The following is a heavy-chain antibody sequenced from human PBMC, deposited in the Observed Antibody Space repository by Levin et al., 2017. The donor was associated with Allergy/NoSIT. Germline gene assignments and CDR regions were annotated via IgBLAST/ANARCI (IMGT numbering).Heavy chain of an antibody. CDR1: GFTFDDYA. CDR2: ISWNSGSI. Sequence: SLKISCAASGFTFDDYAMHWVRQAPGKGLEWVSGISWNSGSIGYADSVKGRFTISRDNAKNSLYLQMNSLRAEDTALYYCAKDVLLLGSGGGSCSLDYWGQGTLVTVSS. V-gene: IGHV3-9*01. J-gene: IGHJ4*02. CDR3: AKDVLLLGSGGGSCSLDY. D-gene: IGHD2-15*01.